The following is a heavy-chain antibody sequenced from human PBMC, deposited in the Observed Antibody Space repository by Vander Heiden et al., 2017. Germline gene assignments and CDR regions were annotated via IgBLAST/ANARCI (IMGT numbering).Heavy chain of an antibody. CDR2: LKKDGTEK. J-gene: IGHJ4*02. Sequence: EVQLVESGGGLVQPGGSLRLSRAASGFTFSNYWMTWVRQAPGKGLEWLASLKKDGTEKYYIDSVKGRFTISRDNAKNSLYLQMNSLRAEDTAVYYCARDESRNYYDYWGQGTLVTVSS. CDR3: ARDESRNYYDY. V-gene: IGHV3-7*01. CDR1: GFTFSNYW. D-gene: IGHD3-10*01.